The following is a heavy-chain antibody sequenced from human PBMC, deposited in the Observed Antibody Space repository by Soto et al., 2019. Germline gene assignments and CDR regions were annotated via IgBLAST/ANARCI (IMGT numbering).Heavy chain of an antibody. D-gene: IGHD2-8*01. V-gene: IGHV1-2*04. CDR1: GYSFTDYH. Sequence: ASVQVSCKASGYSFTDYHIHWVRQAPGQGLEWLGRINPKSGGTSTAQKFQGWVTMTTDTSISTASMELTRLTSDDTAIYYCARGDSKDCSNGVCSFFYNHEMDVWG. CDR2: INPKSGGT. CDR3: ARGDSKDCSNGVCSFFYNHEMDV. J-gene: IGHJ6*02.